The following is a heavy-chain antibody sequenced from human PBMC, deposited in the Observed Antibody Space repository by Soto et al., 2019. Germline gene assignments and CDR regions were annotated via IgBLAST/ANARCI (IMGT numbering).Heavy chain of an antibody. J-gene: IGHJ4*02. V-gene: IGHV3-74*01. CDR1: GFTFNSYW. CDR3: ARGGLQGSGNHHNDN. Sequence: EVQLVESGGGLVQPGGSLRLSCAASGFTFNSYWMHWVRQAPGKGLVWVSRINPDGRSTNYADSVKGRFTISRDNAKNTLYLQMNSLSAEDTAVYHCARGGLQGSGNHHNDNWGQGTLVTVSS. D-gene: IGHD3-10*01. CDR2: INPDGRST.